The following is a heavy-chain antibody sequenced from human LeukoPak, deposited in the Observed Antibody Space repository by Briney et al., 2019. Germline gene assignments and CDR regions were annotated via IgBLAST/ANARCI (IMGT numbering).Heavy chain of an antibody. Sequence: GGSLRLSCATTGFTFNAFAMTWVRQAPGKGLEWVSYISSSGSTIYYADSVKGRFTISRDNAKSSLYLQMNSLRDEDTAFYYCARGDGWFGELLNFDYWGQGTLVTVSP. CDR2: ISSSGSTI. CDR1: GFTFNAFA. V-gene: IGHV3-48*02. CDR3: ARGDGWFGELLNFDY. J-gene: IGHJ4*02. D-gene: IGHD3-10*01.